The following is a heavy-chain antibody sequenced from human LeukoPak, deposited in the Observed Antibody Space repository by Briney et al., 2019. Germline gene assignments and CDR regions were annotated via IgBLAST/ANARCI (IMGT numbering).Heavy chain of an antibody. CDR3: ARLPYGSGNVDY. D-gene: IGHD3-10*01. Sequence: SETLSLTCSVTDYSISSGYFWGWIRQPPGTGLEWIGMIFHGGNTYYNPSLESRVTLSKDTSKNQFSLKLSSVTAADTAVYYCARLPYGSGNVDYWGQGTLVTVSS. V-gene: IGHV4-38-2*01. CDR1: DYSISSGYF. J-gene: IGHJ4*02. CDR2: IFHGGNT.